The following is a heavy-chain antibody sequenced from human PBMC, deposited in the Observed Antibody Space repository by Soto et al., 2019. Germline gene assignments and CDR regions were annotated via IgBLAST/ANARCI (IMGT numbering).Heavy chain of an antibody. Sequence: EVQLVESGGGLVQPGGSLTLSCAASGFTFSSYWMHWVRQAPGKGVVWVSRINPDGRGTNYADSVKGQFTISRDNAKNTLYLQMNSLRPGDTAVYYCARVGQGAWYFDLWGRGTLVTVSS. D-gene: IGHD1-26*01. V-gene: IGHV3-74*01. CDR2: INPDGRGT. CDR1: GFTFSSYW. CDR3: ARVGQGAWYFDL. J-gene: IGHJ2*01.